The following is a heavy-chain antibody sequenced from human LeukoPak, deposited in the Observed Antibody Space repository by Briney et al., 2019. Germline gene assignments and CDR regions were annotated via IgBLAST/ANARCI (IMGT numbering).Heavy chain of an antibody. J-gene: IGHJ5*02. CDR1: GYTLTELS. CDR3: ATVPLGYCSSTSCYTCNWFDP. Sequence: ASVKVSCKVSGYTLTELSMHWVRQAPGKGLEWMGGFDPEDGETIYARKFQGRVTMTEDTSTDTAYMELSSLRSEDTAVYYCATVPLGYCSSTSCYTCNWFDPWGQGTLVTVSS. CDR2: FDPEDGET. D-gene: IGHD2-2*02. V-gene: IGHV1-24*01.